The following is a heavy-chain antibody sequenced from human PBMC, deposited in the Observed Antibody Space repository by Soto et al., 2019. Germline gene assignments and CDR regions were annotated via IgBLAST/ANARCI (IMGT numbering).Heavy chain of an antibody. CDR2: IFYAGNT. CDR1: GGSIISSPSY. V-gene: IGHV4-39*01. J-gene: IGHJ5*02. D-gene: IGHD6-13*01. CDR3: ARLAAARGIDWWFAT. Sequence: SETLSLTCNVSGGSIISSPSYWAWFRQPPGKELEWIANIFYAGNTDYNPSLKRRVTVSVDTSKNQFSLKLDSVTAADTAVYYCARLAAARGIDWWFATWGEGILVTV.